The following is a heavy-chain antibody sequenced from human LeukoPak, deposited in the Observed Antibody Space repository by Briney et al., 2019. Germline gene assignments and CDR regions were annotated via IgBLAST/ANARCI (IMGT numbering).Heavy chain of an antibody. J-gene: IGHJ6*03. CDR1: GFTFSSYW. Sequence: GGSLRLSCAASGFTFSSYWMHWVRQAPGKGLVWVSRINSDGSSTSYADSVKGRFTISRDNAKNSLYLQMDSLRVEDTAEYYCARDPYSGNYGAYYYYYMDVWGKGTTVTVSS. CDR2: INSDGSST. CDR3: ARDPYSGNYGAYYYYYMDV. V-gene: IGHV3-74*01. D-gene: IGHD1-26*01.